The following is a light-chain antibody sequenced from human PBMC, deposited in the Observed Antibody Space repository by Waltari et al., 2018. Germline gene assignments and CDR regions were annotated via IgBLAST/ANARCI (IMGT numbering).Light chain of an antibody. CDR2: RAS. V-gene: IGKV3-20*01. J-gene: IGKJ1*01. CDR3: QQHGTLPAT. CDR1: QSVGSSS. Sequence: EIVLTQSPDTASLSPGERVTLSCRASQSVGSSSLAWYQQKPGQAPRLVIYRASRRATGIPDRFSGSWSGTDFSLTISRLEPEDFAVYYCQQHGTLPATFGQGTKVEIK.